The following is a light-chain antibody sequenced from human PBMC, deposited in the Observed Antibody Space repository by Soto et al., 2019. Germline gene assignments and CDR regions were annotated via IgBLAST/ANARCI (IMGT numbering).Light chain of an antibody. Sequence: VRTQSLLSRPVILGQPASISWGSNRGLVHSGIRAYFSWFQQRPGRSPRRLIYKVSKRDCGVPARFSGSGSGTDFALKISRVEAEDVGVYYCMQEPNWPITFGQGTRLEI. CDR1: RGLVHSGIRAY. V-gene: IGKV2-30*02. CDR2: KVS. J-gene: IGKJ5*01. CDR3: MQEPNWPIT.